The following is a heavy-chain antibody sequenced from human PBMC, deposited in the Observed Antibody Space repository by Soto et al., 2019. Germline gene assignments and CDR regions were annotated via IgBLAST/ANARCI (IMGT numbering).Heavy chain of an antibody. V-gene: IGHV3-15*01. CDR3: TTDRYYYDSSGYYWWFDP. CDR2: IKSKTDGGTT. CDR1: GFTFSNAW. J-gene: IGHJ5*02. Sequence: PVGSLRLSGAASGFTFSNAWMSWVRQAPGKGLEWVGRIKSKTDGGTTDYAAPVKGRFTISRDDSKNTLYLQMNSLKTEDTAVYYCTTDRYYYDSSGYYWWFDPWGQGTLVTVSS. D-gene: IGHD3-22*01.